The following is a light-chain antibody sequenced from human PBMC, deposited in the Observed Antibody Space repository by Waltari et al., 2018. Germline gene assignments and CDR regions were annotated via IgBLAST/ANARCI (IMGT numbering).Light chain of an antibody. CDR2: GAS. V-gene: IGKV3-15*01. CDR1: QSIADN. J-gene: IGKJ5*01. CDR3: QQYHHWPPIT. Sequence: EIVMTQSPATLSVSPGERATFSCRASQSIADNLACYQQKPAQAPRLLIYGASTRATGVPARFRGRGSGTEFTLTISSLQSEAVAVYYCQQYHHWPPITFGQGTRLEIK.